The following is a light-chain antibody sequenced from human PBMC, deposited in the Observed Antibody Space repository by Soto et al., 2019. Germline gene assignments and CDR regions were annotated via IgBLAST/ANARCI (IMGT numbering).Light chain of an antibody. V-gene: IGKV3-20*01. CDR1: QSVTNSY. CDR3: QQYGSSPRT. Sequence: EIVLTQSPGTLSLSPGERATLSCRDSQSVTNSYLAWYQQKPGQAPRLLIYGASSRATDIPDRFSGSGSGTDFTLTISRLEPEDFAVYYCQQYGSSPRTFGQGTKVEIK. J-gene: IGKJ1*01. CDR2: GAS.